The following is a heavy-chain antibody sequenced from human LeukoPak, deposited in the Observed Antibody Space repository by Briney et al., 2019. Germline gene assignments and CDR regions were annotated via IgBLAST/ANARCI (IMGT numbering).Heavy chain of an antibody. CDR1: GFTFSSYA. CDR2: ISYDGSNK. Sequence: PGRSLRLSCAASGFTFSSYAMHWVRQAPGKGLEWVAVISYDGSNKYYADSVKGRFTISRDNSKNTLYLQMNSLRAEDTAVYYCAGGPPGEAFDIWGQGTMVTVSS. V-gene: IGHV3-30-3*01. CDR3: AGGPPGEAFDI. J-gene: IGHJ3*02. D-gene: IGHD3-10*01.